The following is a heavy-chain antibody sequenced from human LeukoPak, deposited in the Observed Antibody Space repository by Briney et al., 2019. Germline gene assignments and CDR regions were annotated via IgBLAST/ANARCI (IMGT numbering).Heavy chain of an antibody. CDR1: GFTFSDSY. CDR2: ISSSGSTI. CDR3: AELGITMIGGV. J-gene: IGHJ6*04. V-gene: IGHV3-11*04. Sequence: GGSLRLSCAASGFTFSDSYMTWVRQAPGKGLEWLSYISSSGSTIYYADSVKGRFTISRDNAKNSLYLQMNSLRAEDTAVYYCAELGITMIGGVWGKGTTVTITS. D-gene: IGHD3-10*02.